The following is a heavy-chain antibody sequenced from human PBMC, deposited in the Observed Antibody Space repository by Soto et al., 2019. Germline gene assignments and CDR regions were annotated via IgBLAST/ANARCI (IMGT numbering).Heavy chain of an antibody. V-gene: IGHV4-34*01. Sequence: KPSETLSLTCAVYGGSFSGYYWSWIRQPPGKGLEWIGEINHSGSTNYNPSLKSRVTISVDTSKNQFSLKLSSVTAADTAVYYCARVNIITIFGVSNWFDPWGQGTLVTVS. D-gene: IGHD3-3*01. CDR3: ARVNIITIFGVSNWFDP. CDR2: INHSGST. J-gene: IGHJ5*02. CDR1: GGSFSGYY.